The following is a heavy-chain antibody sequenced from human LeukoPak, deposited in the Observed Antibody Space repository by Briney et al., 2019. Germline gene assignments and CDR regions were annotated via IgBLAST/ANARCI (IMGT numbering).Heavy chain of an antibody. CDR1: GFTFSSYA. Sequence: GGSLRLSCAAAGFTFSSYAIHWVRQAPGKGLEWVAVIWYDGSKKYYADSVKGRFTISRDNSKNTLYLQMNSLRAEDTAVYYCARDDYGDSESHAFDIWGQGTMVTVSS. J-gene: IGHJ3*02. CDR2: IWYDGSKK. V-gene: IGHV3-33*01. CDR3: ARDDYGDSESHAFDI. D-gene: IGHD4-17*01.